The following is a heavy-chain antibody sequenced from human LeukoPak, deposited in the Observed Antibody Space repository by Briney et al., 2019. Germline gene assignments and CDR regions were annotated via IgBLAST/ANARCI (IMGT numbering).Heavy chain of an antibody. CDR3: AREYEPLFDY. Sequence: ASVKVSCKSSGYTVTSYYMHWVRQAPGQGLEWMGIINPSGGSTSYAQKFQGRVTMTRDTSTSTVYMELSSLRSEDTAVYYCAREYEPLFDYWGQGTLVTVSS. D-gene: IGHD3-16*01. V-gene: IGHV1-46*01. CDR1: GYTVTSYY. CDR2: INPSGGST. J-gene: IGHJ4*02.